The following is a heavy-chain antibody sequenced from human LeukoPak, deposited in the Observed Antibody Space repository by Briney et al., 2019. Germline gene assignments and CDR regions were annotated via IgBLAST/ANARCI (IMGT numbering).Heavy chain of an antibody. CDR3: ARGSEWELLSCDY. J-gene: IGHJ4*02. D-gene: IGHD1-26*01. CDR1: GFTFSSYS. CDR2: NSSSSSYI. Sequence: GGSLRLSCAASGFTFSSYSMNWVRQAPGKGLEWVSSNSSSSSYIYYADSVRGRFTISRDNAKNSLSLQMNSLRAEDTAVYYCARGSEWELLSCDYWGQGTLVTVSS. V-gene: IGHV3-21*01.